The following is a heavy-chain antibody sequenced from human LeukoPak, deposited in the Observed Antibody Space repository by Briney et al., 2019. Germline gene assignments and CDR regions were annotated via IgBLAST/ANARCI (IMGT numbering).Heavy chain of an antibody. J-gene: IGHJ4*02. CDR2: INLDGSEK. CDR1: GFTFSNYW. Sequence: PGGSLRLSCEASGFTFSNYWMSWVRHAPGKGLEWVANINLDGSEKYFVDSVKGRFTISRDNAKNSLYLQMNSLRAEDTAVYYCARAYYYDSRNYYNPTSSFDYWGQGTLVTVAS. D-gene: IGHD3-10*01. V-gene: IGHV3-7*04. CDR3: ARAYYYDSRNYYNPTSSFDY.